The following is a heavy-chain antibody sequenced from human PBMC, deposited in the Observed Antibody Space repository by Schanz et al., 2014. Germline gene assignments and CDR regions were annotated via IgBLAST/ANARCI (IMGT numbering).Heavy chain of an antibody. CDR3: AKGMGYCSGGTCYDYYYYGLDV. CDR1: GFTFSSYA. D-gene: IGHD2-15*01. CDR2: FIVDSGNT. V-gene: IGHV3-23*01. J-gene: IGHJ6*02. Sequence: EVQLLESGGGLVQPGGSLRLSCAASGFTFSSYAMSWVRQAPGKGLEWVSGFIVDSGNTYYADSVKGRFTISRDNSENTLYLQMNSLSADDTAVFYCAKGMGYCSGGTCYDYYYYGLDVWGQGTTVTVSS.